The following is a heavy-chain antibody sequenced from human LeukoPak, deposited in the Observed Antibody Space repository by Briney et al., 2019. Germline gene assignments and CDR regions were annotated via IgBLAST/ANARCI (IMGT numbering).Heavy chain of an antibody. Sequence: GGSLRLSCAASGFTFDDYGMSWVRQAPGKGLEWVSGINWNGGSTGYADSVRGRFTISRDNAKNSLYLQMNSLRAEDTALYYCARSRSSSRSFDAFDLWGQGTMVTVSS. D-gene: IGHD6-13*01. CDR2: INWNGGST. CDR1: GFTFDDYG. V-gene: IGHV3-20*04. CDR3: ARSRSSSRSFDAFDL. J-gene: IGHJ3*01.